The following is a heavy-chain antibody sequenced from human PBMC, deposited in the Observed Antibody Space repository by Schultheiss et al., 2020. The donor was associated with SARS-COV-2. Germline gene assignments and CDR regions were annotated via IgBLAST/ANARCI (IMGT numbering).Heavy chain of an antibody. CDR2: TRNKANSYTT. V-gene: IGHV3-72*01. Sequence: GGSLRLSCAASGFTFSDHYMDWVRQAPGKGLEWVGRTRNKANSYTTEYAASVKGRFTISRDDSKNSLYLQMNSLKTEDTAVYYCVKEGEEMGTSWGQGTLVTVSS. CDR1: GFTFSDHY. CDR3: VKEGEEMGTS. J-gene: IGHJ4*02. D-gene: IGHD1-1*01.